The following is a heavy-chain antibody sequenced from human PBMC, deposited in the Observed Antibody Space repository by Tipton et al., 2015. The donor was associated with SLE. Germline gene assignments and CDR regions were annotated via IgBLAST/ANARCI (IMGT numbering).Heavy chain of an antibody. J-gene: IGHJ6*02. CDR2: ISYDGSNK. V-gene: IGHV3-30*04. CDR3: ARDVVGPPVSYYGLDA. CDR1: GFTFSTYA. D-gene: IGHD2-15*01. Sequence: SLRLSCAASGFTFSTYAMHWVRQAPGKGLEWVAVISYDGSNKYYADSVKGRFTISRDNSMNTLYLQMNSLRAEDTAVYYCARDVVGPPVSYYGLDAWGQGTTVTVSS.